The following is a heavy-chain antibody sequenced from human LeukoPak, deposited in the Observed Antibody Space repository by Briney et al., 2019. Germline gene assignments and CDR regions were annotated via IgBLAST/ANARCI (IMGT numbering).Heavy chain of an antibody. CDR1: EFTFSSYA. Sequence: RGSLRLSCAASEFTFSSYAMSWVRQAPGKGLEWVSAISGSGGSTYYADSVKGRFTISRDNSKNTLYLQMNSLRAEDTAVYYCAKDRGYYGSGKLDWGQGTLVTVSS. J-gene: IGHJ4*02. CDR3: AKDRGYYGSGKLD. CDR2: ISGSGGST. D-gene: IGHD3-10*01. V-gene: IGHV3-23*01.